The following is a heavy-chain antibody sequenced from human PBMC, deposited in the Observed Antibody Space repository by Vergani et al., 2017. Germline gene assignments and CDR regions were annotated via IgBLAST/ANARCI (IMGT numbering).Heavy chain of an antibody. CDR3: ARARGIVGANPDAFDI. J-gene: IGHJ3*02. CDR1: GGTFISYA. D-gene: IGHD1-26*01. Sequence: QVQLVQSGAEVKKPGSSVKVSCKASGGTFISYAISWVRQAPGQGLEWMGGIIPIFGTANYAQKFQGRVTITADESTSTAYMELSSLRSEDTAVYYCARARGIVGANPDAFDIWGQGTMVTVSS. CDR2: IIPIFGTA. V-gene: IGHV1-69*12.